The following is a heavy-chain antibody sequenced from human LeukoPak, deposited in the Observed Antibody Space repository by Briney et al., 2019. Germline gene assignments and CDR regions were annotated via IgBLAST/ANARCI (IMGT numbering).Heavy chain of an antibody. J-gene: IGHJ4*02. CDR2: FDPEDGET. CDR1: GYTLTELS. CDR3: ATGSYYPTDYDY. D-gene: IGHD1-26*01. Sequence: GASVKVSCKVSGYTLTELSMHWVRRAPGKGLEWMGGFDPEDGETIYAQKFQGRVTMTEDTSTDTAYMELSSLRSEDAAVYYCATGSYYPTDYDYWGQGTLVTVSS. V-gene: IGHV1-24*01.